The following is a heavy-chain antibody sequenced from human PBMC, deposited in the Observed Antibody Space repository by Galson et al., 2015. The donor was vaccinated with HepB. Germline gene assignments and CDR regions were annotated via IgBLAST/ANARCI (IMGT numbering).Heavy chain of an antibody. CDR3: ARHGSIGARQNWFDP. Sequence: SGAEVKKPGESLKISCKASGYIFTNYWIAWVRQMPGKGLEWMGIIWPGDPETRYSPSFQGQVTISADKSINTAYLQWSSLKASDTATYYCARHGSIGARQNWFDPWGQGTLVTVSS. CDR1: GYIFTNYW. D-gene: IGHD6-6*01. V-gene: IGHV5-51*01. J-gene: IGHJ5*02. CDR2: IWPGDPET.